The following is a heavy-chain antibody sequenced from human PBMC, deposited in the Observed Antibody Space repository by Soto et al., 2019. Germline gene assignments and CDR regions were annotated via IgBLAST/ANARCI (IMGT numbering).Heavy chain of an antibody. V-gene: IGHV1-69*02. CDR2: IIPILGIA. CDR1: GGTFSSYT. J-gene: IGHJ6*03. Sequence: SVKVSCKASGGTFSSYTISWVRQAPGHGLEWMGRIIPILGIANYAQKFQGRVTITADKSTSTAYMELSSLRSEDTAVYYCARGIVVVVAATPYYYYYMDVWGKGTTVTVSS. CDR3: ARGIVVVVAATPYYYYYMDV. D-gene: IGHD2-15*01.